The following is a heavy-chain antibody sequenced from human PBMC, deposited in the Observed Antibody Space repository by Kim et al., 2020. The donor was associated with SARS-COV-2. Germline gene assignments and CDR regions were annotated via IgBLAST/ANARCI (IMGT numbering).Heavy chain of an antibody. CDR1: GGSISTHY. CDR2: IYNSGNT. Sequence: SETLSLTCTVSGGSISTHYWSWIRQPPGKGLEWIGYIYNSGNTNYNPSLKSRVTXSVXMSKNXFSLKLRSVTAADTAVXXXASLEYRRLGGMDVWGQGTTXTVSS. V-gene: IGHV4-59*11. D-gene: IGHD2-2*01. CDR3: ASLEYRRLGGMDV. J-gene: IGHJ6*01.